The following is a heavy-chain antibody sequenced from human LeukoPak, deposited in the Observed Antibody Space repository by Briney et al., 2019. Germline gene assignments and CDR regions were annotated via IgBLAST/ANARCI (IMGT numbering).Heavy chain of an antibody. CDR2: ISGSGGST. Sequence: PGGSLRLSCAASGFTFSSYSVNWVRQAPGKGLEWVSAISGSGGSTYYADSVKGRFTISRDNSKNTLYLQMNSLRAEDTAVYYCAKDLAIGMTTVTTCFDYWGQGTLVTVSS. CDR1: GFTFSSYS. V-gene: IGHV3-23*01. CDR3: AKDLAIGMTTVTTCFDY. J-gene: IGHJ4*02. D-gene: IGHD4-17*01.